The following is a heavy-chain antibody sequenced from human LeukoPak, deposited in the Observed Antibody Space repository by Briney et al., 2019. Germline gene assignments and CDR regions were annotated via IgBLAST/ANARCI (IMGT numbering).Heavy chain of an antibody. CDR3: ARGHYYYDSSGYYYPYYYYYMDV. CDR1: GGSISSYY. CDR2: IYYSGST. V-gene: IGHV4-59*01. D-gene: IGHD3-22*01. J-gene: IGHJ6*03. Sequence: SETLSLTCTVSGGSISSYYGSWTRQPPGKGLEWIGYIYYSGSTNYNPSLKSRVTISVDTSKNQFSLKLSSVTAADTAVYYCARGHYYYDSSGYYYPYYYYYMDVWGKGTTVTVSS.